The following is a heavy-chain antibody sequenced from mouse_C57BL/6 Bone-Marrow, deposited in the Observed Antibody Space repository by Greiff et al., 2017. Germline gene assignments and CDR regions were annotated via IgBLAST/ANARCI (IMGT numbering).Heavy chain of an antibody. Sequence: VQLQQSGAELVKPGASVKLSCKASGYTFPSYWMQWVKQRPGQGLEWIGEIDPSDSYTNYNQKFKGKATLTVDTSSSTAYMQLSSLTSEDSAVYYCAREGPFYYYGSNWYFDVWGTGTTVTVSS. J-gene: IGHJ1*03. CDR2: IDPSDSYT. D-gene: IGHD1-1*01. CDR3: AREGPFYYYGSNWYFDV. CDR1: GYTFPSYW. V-gene: IGHV1-50*01.